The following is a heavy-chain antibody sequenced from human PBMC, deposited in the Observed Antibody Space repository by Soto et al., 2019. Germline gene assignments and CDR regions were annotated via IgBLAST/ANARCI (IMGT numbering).Heavy chain of an antibody. CDR1: GGSVSSNSAA. CDR2: TYYRSKWYN. CDR3: ARDQHSSGWYEGLGAFDI. Sequence: PSQTLSLTCAISGGSVSSNSAAWNWIRQSPSRGLEWLGRTYYRSKWYNDYAVSVKSRITINPDTSKNQFSLQLNSVTPEDTAVYYCARDQHSSGWYEGLGAFDIWGQGTMVT. V-gene: IGHV6-1*01. J-gene: IGHJ3*02. D-gene: IGHD6-19*01.